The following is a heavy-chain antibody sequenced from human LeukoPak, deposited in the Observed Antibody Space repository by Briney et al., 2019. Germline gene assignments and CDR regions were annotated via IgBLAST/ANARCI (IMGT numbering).Heavy chain of an antibody. Sequence: PSETLSLTCAVYGGSFSGYYWSWIRQPPGKGLEWIGEINHSGSTNYNPSLKSRVTISVDKSKNQFSLKLSSVTAADTAVYYCATDAGDSSGYFGLDAFDIWGQGTMVTVSS. CDR1: GGSFSGYY. J-gene: IGHJ3*02. D-gene: IGHD3-22*01. V-gene: IGHV4-34*01. CDR2: INHSGST. CDR3: ATDAGDSSGYFGLDAFDI.